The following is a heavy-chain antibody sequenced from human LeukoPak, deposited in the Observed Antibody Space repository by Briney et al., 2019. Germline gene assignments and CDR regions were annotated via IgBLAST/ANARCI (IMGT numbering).Heavy chain of an antibody. J-gene: IGHJ4*02. CDR1: GGSISSSNW. CDR3: ARAKNYDFWSGYPYYFDY. V-gene: IGHV4-4*02. D-gene: IGHD3-3*01. Sequence: PSGTLSLTCAVSGGSISSSNWWSWVRQPPGKGLEWIGEIYHSGSTNYNPSLKSRVTISVDKSKNQFSLKLSSVTAADTAVYYCARAKNYDFWSGYPYYFDYWGQGTLVTVSS. CDR2: IYHSGST.